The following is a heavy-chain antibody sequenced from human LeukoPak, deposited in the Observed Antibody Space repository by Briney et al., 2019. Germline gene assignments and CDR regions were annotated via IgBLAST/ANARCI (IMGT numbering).Heavy chain of an antibody. CDR3: ARGSGRSDY. CDR1: GFTFRSYA. V-gene: IGHV3-30*04. Sequence: SGGSLRLSCAASGFTFRSYAMHWVRQAPGKGLEWVAVISYDGSNKYYADSVKGRFTISRDNSKNTLYLQMNSLRAEDTAVYYCARGSGRSDYWGQGTLVTVSS. J-gene: IGHJ4*02. CDR2: ISYDGSNK. D-gene: IGHD1-26*01.